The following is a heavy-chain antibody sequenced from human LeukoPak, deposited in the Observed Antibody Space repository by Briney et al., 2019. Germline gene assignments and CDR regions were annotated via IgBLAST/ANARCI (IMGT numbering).Heavy chain of an antibody. J-gene: IGHJ4*02. V-gene: IGHV1-18*01. CDR1: GYTFTSYG. CDR2: ISAYNGNT. D-gene: IGHD5-18*01. Sequence: ALVKVSCKASGYTFTSYGISWVRQAPGQGLEWMGWISAYNGNTNYAQKLQGRVTMTTDTSTSTAYMELRSLRSDDTAVYYCATDVDTAMGFDYWGQGTLVTVSS. CDR3: ATDVDTAMGFDY.